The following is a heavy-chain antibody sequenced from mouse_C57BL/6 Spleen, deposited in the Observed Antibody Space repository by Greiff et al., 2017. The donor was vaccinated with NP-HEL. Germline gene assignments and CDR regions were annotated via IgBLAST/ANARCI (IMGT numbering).Heavy chain of an antibody. D-gene: IGHD2-4*01. CDR3: AKIFIYYDYDVGAY. CDR2: IYPGSGST. J-gene: IGHJ3*01. CDR1: GYTFTSYW. Sequence: QVQLKESGAELVKPGASVKMSCKASGYTFTSYWITWVKQRPGQGLEWIGDIYPGSGSTNYNEKFKSKATLTVDTSSSTAYMQLSSLTSEDSAVYYCAKIFIYYDYDVGAYWGQGTLVTVSA. V-gene: IGHV1-55*01.